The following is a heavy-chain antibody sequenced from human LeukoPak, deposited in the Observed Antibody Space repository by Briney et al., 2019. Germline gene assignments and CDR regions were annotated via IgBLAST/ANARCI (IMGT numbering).Heavy chain of an antibody. V-gene: IGHV4-39*07. CDR3: ARGLYSSGWYYFDY. CDR2: IYYSGST. Sequence: SETLSLTCTVSGGSISTSNYYWGWIRQPPGKGLEWIGSIYYSGSTYYNPSLKSRVTISVDTSKNQFSLKLSSVTAADTAVYYCARGLYSSGWYYFDYWGQGTLVTVSS. CDR1: GGSISTSNYY. D-gene: IGHD6-19*01. J-gene: IGHJ4*02.